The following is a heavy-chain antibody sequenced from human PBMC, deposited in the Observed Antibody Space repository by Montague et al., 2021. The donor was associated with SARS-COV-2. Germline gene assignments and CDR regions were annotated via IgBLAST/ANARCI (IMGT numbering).Heavy chain of an antibody. CDR2: IKQDGSEK. CDR3: ARAASWAYCGGDCFFDAFDI. CDR1: GFTFSSYW. J-gene: IGHJ3*02. D-gene: IGHD2-21*02. Sequence: SLRLSFAASGFTFSSYWMSWVRQAPGKGLEWVANIKQDGSEKYYVDSVKGRFTISRDNAKNSLYLQMNSLRAEDAAVYYCARAASWAYCGGDCFFDAFDIWGQGTMVTVSS. V-gene: IGHV3-7*03.